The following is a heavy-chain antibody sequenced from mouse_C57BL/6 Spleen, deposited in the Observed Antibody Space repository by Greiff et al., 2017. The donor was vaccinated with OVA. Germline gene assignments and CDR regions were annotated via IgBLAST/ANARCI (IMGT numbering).Heavy chain of an antibody. Sequence: EVKLVESGGGLVPPKGSLKISCAASGFTFNTYAMPWVRQAPGKGLEWVARIRRKSSNYATYYADSVNDRFTISRDDSQRMLYLQMNNLKTEDTAMYYCVRSYDSNYGAMDYWGQGTSVTVSS. CDR1: GFTFNTYA. CDR2: IRRKSSNYAT. J-gene: IGHJ4*01. CDR3: VRSYDSNYGAMDY. D-gene: IGHD2-5*01. V-gene: IGHV10-3*01.